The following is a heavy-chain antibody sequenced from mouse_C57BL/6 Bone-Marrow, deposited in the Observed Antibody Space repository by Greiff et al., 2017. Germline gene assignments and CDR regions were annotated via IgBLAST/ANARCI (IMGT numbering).Heavy chain of an antibody. CDR1: GYAFSSSW. V-gene: IGHV1-82*01. CDR3: ARSGAEVVDY. J-gene: IGHJ2*01. D-gene: IGHD1-1*01. CDR2: IYPWNGDT. Sequence: VQLQQSGPELVKPGVSVKISCKASGYAFSSSWMNWVKQRPGKGLEWIGRIYPWNGDTNYNGKFKGKATLTSDKSSSTAYMQLSSLTSEDYAVYFCARSGAEVVDYWGQGTTLTVSS.